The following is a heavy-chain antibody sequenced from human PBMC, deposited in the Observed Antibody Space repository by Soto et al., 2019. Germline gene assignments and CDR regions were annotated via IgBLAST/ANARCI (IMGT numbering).Heavy chain of an antibody. Sequence: SETLSLTCTVSGGSISSSSYYWGWIRQPPGKGLEWIGSIYYSGSTYYNPSLKSRVTISVDTSKNQFSLKLSSVTAADTAVYYCAKTVGATITYDYWGQGTLVTVSS. J-gene: IGHJ4*02. CDR1: GGSISSSSYY. CDR2: IYYSGST. CDR3: AKTVGATITYDY. D-gene: IGHD1-26*01. V-gene: IGHV4-39*01.